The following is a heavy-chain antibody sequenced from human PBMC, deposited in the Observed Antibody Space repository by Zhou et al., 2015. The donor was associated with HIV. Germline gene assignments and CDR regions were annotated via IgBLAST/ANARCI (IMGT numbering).Heavy chain of an antibody. Sequence: EVQLVESGGGLVQPGGSLRISCAASGFSFSSYSMNWVRQAPGKGLEWVSYITGSGSTTYYADSVKGRFTISRDNAKNSLYLQMNGLRDEDTAVYYCATSGSYRFDYWGQGALVTVSS. V-gene: IGHV3-48*02. D-gene: IGHD1-26*01. CDR1: GFSFSSYS. CDR3: ATSGSYRFDY. J-gene: IGHJ4*02. CDR2: ITGSGSTT.